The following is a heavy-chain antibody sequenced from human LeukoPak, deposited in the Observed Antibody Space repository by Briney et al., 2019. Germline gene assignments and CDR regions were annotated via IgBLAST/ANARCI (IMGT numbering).Heavy chain of an antibody. J-gene: IGHJ4*02. Sequence: PSETLSLTCTVSGGSISSYYWSWIRQPPGKGLEWIGYIYYSGSTNYNPSLKSRVTISVDTSKNQFSLKLSSVTAADTAVYYCARPGQRKGIDYWGQGTLVTVSS. CDR2: IYYSGST. CDR1: GGSISSYY. V-gene: IGHV4-59*08. D-gene: IGHD2-8*02. CDR3: ARPGQRKGIDY.